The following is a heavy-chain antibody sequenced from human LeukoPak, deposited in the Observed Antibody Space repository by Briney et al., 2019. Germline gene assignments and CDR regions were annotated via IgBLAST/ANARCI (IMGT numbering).Heavy chain of an antibody. D-gene: IGHD3-10*01. CDR2: ISTVIGRT. V-gene: IGHV3-64D*08. CDR1: GFTFSDYA. Sequence: GGSLRLSCSASGFTFSDYAMHWVRQAPGKGLEYVSAISTVIGRTFYADSVKDRFTISRDNSGNTLYLQMSSLRPEDTAVYYCARPWASGSLRFAFDYWGQGTLVTASS. CDR3: ARPWASGSLRFAFDY. J-gene: IGHJ4*02.